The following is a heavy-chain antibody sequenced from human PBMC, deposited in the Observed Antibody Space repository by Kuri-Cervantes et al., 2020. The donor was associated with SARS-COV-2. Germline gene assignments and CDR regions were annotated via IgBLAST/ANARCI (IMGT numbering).Heavy chain of an antibody. CDR3: ARDRGRIAAAGIGWFDP. D-gene: IGHD6-13*01. V-gene: IGHV4-38-2*02. Sequence: GSLRLSCAVSGYSISSGYYWGWIRQPPGKGLEWIGSIYHSGSTYYNPSLKSRLTISVDTSKKQFSLNLSSVTAADTAVYYCARDRGRIAAAGIGWFDPWGQGTLVTVSS. J-gene: IGHJ5*02. CDR2: IYHSGST. CDR1: GYSISSGYY.